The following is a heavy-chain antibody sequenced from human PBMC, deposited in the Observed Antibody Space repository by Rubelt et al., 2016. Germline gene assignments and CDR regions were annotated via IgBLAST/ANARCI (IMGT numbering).Heavy chain of an antibody. Sequence: GGGLVQPGGSLRLSCAASGFNFPNAWMNWVRQAPGKGLEWVSLISGSGFSTYYADSVKGRFTISRDNSKKTLYLQMNSLRAEDTALYYCAKTAAAGTSPVDYWGQGTLVTVSS. CDR2: ISGSGFST. V-gene: IGHV3-23*01. CDR1: GFNFPNAW. CDR3: AKTAAAGTSPVDY. J-gene: IGHJ4*02. D-gene: IGHD6-13*01.